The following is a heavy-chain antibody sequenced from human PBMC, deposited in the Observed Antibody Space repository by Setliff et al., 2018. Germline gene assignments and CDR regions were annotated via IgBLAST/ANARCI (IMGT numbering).Heavy chain of an antibody. CDR2: IGAYTGNT. Sequence: ASVKVSCKASGYTFSHSGITWVRQAPGQGLEWMGWIGAYTGNTNYAPKLQGRVTMTTDASTSTAYMELRGLTSDDTAVYYCSRLVRYCSKTTCQTASGAELWGQGTLVTVPQ. V-gene: IGHV1-18*01. J-gene: IGHJ4*02. CDR1: GYTFSHSG. D-gene: IGHD2-8*01. CDR3: SRLVRYCSKTTCQTASGAEL.